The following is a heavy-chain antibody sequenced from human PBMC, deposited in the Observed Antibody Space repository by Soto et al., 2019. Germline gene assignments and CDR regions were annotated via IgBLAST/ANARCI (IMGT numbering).Heavy chain of an antibody. CDR1: GGSVTSNSHY. J-gene: IGHJ6*02. Sequence: QVQLQESGPGLVKPSETLSLTCTVSGGSVTSNSHYWTWIRQPPGKGLEWIAYIYYDGTTSYNPYLARRVTIPVDASKSQGSLRLSSVTAADTAVYYCARANIGVVPVGAWYYYGMGVWGQGTTVTVSS. V-gene: IGHV4-61*01. CDR2: IYYDGTT. CDR3: ARANIGVVPVGAWYYYGMGV. D-gene: IGHD2-2*01.